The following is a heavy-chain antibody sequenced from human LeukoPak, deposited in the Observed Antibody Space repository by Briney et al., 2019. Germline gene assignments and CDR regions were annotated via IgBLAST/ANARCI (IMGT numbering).Heavy chain of an antibody. Sequence: GGSLRLSCAASGLTFNTYWMTWVRQAPGKGLEWVANIKPDESETYYVDTVKGRFTISRDNAKNLLYLQMNSLRGEGTAVYYCGGFGYEAAVDLWGQGTLVTVSS. CDR2: IKPDESET. V-gene: IGHV3-7*01. CDR1: GLTFNTYW. D-gene: IGHD6-13*01. J-gene: IGHJ4*02. CDR3: GGFGYEAAVDL.